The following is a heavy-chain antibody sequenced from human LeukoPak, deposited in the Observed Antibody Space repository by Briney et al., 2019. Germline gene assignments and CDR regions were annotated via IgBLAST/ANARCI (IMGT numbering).Heavy chain of an antibody. V-gene: IGHV4-59*08. Sequence: SETLSLTCTVSGGSISSYYWSWIRQPPGKGLEWIGYIYYSGSTNYNPSLKSRVTISVDTSKNQFSLKLSSVTAADTAVYYCAIICGGSCYPGPRDYWGQGTLVTVSS. CDR2: IYYSGST. CDR3: AIICGGSCYPGPRDY. CDR1: GGSISSYY. D-gene: IGHD2-15*01. J-gene: IGHJ4*02.